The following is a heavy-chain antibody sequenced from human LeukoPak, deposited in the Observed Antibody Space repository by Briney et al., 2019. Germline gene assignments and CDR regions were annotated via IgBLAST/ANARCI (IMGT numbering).Heavy chain of an antibody. CDR2: ITSSGDDI. CDR3: ASDIVATSGDF. CDR1: GFTFSDYY. J-gene: IGHJ4*02. Sequence: PGGSLRLPCAASGFTFSDYYMSWIRQAPGKGLEWVAYITSSGDDIYYADSVKGRFTISRDNAKNALFLRMSSLRVEDTATYYCASDIVATSGDFWGQGTLVSVSS. D-gene: IGHD5-12*01. V-gene: IGHV3-11*01.